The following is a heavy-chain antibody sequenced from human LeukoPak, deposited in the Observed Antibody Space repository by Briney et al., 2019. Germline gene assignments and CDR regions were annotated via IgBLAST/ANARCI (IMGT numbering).Heavy chain of an antibody. D-gene: IGHD3-22*01. Sequence: GGSLRLSCAASGFTFSDNYMTWIRQASGKGLEWVAYISSSGDSIYYADSVMGRFTISRDSAKNSLFPQMNSLRPEDTAIYYCAREGVSTVTSILVVISFDYWGQGALATVSS. CDR3: AREGVSTVTSILVVISFDY. CDR1: GFTFSDNY. J-gene: IGHJ4*02. CDR2: ISSSGDSI. V-gene: IGHV3-11*04.